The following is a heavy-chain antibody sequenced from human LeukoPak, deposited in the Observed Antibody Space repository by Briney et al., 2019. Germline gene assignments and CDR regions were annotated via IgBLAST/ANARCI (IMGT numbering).Heavy chain of an antibody. J-gene: IGHJ4*02. CDR1: GGSISSYY. CDR3: PSGYSYGTALDY. V-gene: IGHV4-59*01. CDR2: IYYSGST. D-gene: IGHD5-18*01. Sequence: KPSETLSLTCIVSGGSISSYYWSWIRQPPGKGLEWIGYIYYSGSTNYNPSLKSRVTISVDTSKNQFSLKLSSVTAADTAVYYCPSGYSYGTALDYWGQGTLVTVSS.